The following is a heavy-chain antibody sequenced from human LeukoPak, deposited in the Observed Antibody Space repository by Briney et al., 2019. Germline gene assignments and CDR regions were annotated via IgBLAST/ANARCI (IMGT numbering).Heavy chain of an antibody. CDR2: IKQDGSEK. D-gene: IGHD3-10*01. CDR3: ARLQYSFLYGSGSYGVDY. CDR1: GFTFSSYW. J-gene: IGHJ4*02. Sequence: GGSLKLSCAASGFTFSSYWMSWVRQAPGKGLEWVANIKQDGSEKYYVYSVKGRFTISRDNAKNSLYLQMNSLRAEDTAVYYCARLQYSFLYGSGSYGVDYWGQGTLVTVSS. V-gene: IGHV3-7*01.